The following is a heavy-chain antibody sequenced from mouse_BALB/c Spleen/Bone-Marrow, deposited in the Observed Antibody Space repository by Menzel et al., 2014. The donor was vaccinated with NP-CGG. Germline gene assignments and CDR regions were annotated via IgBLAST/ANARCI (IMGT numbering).Heavy chain of an antibody. CDR1: GYTFTSYY. Sequence: QVQLQQPGAELVKPGASVELSCKASGYTFTSYYMYWVKQRPGQGLEWIGEINPSNGGTNFNERFKGKATLTVDKSSSTAYMQLSSLTSEDSAVYYCTRREVGYPYYFDYWGQGTTLTVSS. V-gene: IGHV1S81*02. CDR3: TRREVGYPYYFDY. J-gene: IGHJ2*01. CDR2: INPSNGGT. D-gene: IGHD1-1*02.